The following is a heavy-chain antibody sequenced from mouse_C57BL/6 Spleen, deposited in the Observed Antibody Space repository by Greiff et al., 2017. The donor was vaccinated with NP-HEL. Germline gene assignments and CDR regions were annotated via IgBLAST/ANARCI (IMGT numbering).Heavy chain of an antibody. V-gene: IGHV1-69*01. Sequence: VQLQQPGAELVMPGASVKLSCKASGYTFTSYWMHWVKQRPGQGLEWIGEIDPSDSYTNYNQKVKGKSTLTVDKSSSTAYMQLSSLTSEDSAVYYCARDGSSLYYAMDYWGQGTSVTVSS. CDR1: GYTFTSYW. J-gene: IGHJ4*01. D-gene: IGHD1-1*01. CDR3: ARDGSSLYYAMDY. CDR2: IDPSDSYT.